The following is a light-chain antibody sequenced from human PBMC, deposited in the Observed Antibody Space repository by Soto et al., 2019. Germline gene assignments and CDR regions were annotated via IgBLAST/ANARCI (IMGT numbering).Light chain of an antibody. CDR2: DAS. CDR3: QDYIRWPIT. CDR1: QSVTTN. Sequence: EIVMTQSPDTLSVSPGERVTVSCRAGQSVTTNLAWYQQKPGQAPRLLIYDASTRATGIPARFSGSGSGTEFTLTISSQQSEDFAIYYCQDYIRWPITFGQGTRLEIK. V-gene: IGKV3-15*01. J-gene: IGKJ5*01.